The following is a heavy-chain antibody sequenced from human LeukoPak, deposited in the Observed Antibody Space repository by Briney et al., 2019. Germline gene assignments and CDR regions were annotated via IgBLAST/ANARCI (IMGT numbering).Heavy chain of an antibody. Sequence: GGSLRLSCAASGFTFSSYWMNWVRQAPGKGLEWVAKIKQDGSEKYYVDSVKGRFTISRDNAKNSLYLQMNSLRAEDTAVYYCARAPYSYGYFRNDYWGQGTLVGVSS. CDR3: ARAPYSYGYFRNDY. CDR2: IKQDGSEK. D-gene: IGHD5-18*01. CDR1: GFTFSSYW. V-gene: IGHV3-7*05. J-gene: IGHJ4*02.